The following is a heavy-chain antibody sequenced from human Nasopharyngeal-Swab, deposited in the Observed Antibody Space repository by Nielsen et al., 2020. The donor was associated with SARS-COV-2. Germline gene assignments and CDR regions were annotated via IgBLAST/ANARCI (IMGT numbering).Heavy chain of an antibody. Sequence: CIRQSTSRGLEWRGRTYYRSKWYNDYAVSVKSRITINPDTSKNQFSLQLNSVTPEDTAVYYCARARGAYGDYYYYYYTDVWGKGTTVTVSS. D-gene: IGHD4-17*01. V-gene: IGHV6-1*01. J-gene: IGHJ6*03. CDR3: ARARGAYGDYYYYYYTDV. CDR2: TYYRSKWYN.